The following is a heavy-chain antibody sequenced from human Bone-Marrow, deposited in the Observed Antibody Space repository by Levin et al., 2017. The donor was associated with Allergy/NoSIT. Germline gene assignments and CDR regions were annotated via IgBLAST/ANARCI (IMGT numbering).Heavy chain of an antibody. CDR1: GFPFNSYV. CDR2: IWHDRSNE. J-gene: IGHJ4*02. Sequence: GESLKISCVASGFPFNSYVMHWVRQAPGKGLEWVALIWHDRSNENYAESVRGRFTISRDNSKNSLYLEMNSLRVGDTAFYYCTRGDSYFDLWGQGTLVTVSS. D-gene: IGHD2-21*02. CDR3: TRGDSYFDL. V-gene: IGHV3-33*01.